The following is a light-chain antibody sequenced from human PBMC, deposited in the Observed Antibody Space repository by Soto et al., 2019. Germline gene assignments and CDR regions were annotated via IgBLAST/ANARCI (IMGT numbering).Light chain of an antibody. CDR1: SSNIENNY. Sequence: QAVLTQPPSVSAAPRQKVTISCSGSSSNIENNYVSWYQQLPGTAPKLLIYDNNKRPSGIPDRFSGSKSGTSATLGITGLQTGDEADYYCGTWDSSLSAGVFGGGTKLTVL. CDR3: GTWDSSLSAGV. V-gene: IGLV1-51*01. CDR2: DNN. J-gene: IGLJ3*02.